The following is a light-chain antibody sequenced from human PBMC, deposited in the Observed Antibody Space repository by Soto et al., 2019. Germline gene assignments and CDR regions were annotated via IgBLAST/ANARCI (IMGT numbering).Light chain of an antibody. CDR3: LQGSHWPWT. J-gene: IGKJ1*01. CDR2: KVS. V-gene: IGKV2-30*01. Sequence: DVLMTQSPLSLPVTLGQPASISCRSSQSLVSSDGNTYLNWYQQRPGQSPRRLIYKVSNRDSGVPDRFSGSGSGTDFTLKISRVGAEDVGVYYCLQGSHWPWTFGRGTKVEI. CDR1: QSLVSSDGNTY.